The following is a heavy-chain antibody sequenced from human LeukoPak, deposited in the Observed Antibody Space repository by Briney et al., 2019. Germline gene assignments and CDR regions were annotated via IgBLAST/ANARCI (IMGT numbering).Heavy chain of an antibody. Sequence: SVKVSCKASGGTFSSYAISWVRQAPGQGLEWMGGIIPIFGTANYAQKFQGRVTITTDESTSTAYMELSSLRSEDTAVYYCARGGIAAAGYYYYMDVWGKGTTVTVSS. CDR1: GGTFSSYA. D-gene: IGHD6-13*01. CDR3: ARGGIAAAGYYYYMDV. CDR2: IIPIFGTA. J-gene: IGHJ6*03. V-gene: IGHV1-69*05.